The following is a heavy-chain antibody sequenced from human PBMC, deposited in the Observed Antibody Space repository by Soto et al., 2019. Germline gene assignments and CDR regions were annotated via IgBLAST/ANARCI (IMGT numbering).Heavy chain of an antibody. D-gene: IGHD1-1*01. Sequence: HPGGSLRLSCSASGFTFSSYTMGWVRLTPGKGLEWLSSIFAGSGNSDYADSVTGRFTISRDNSKNILYLQMNNLGVEDTATYFWARDRQPDGIWTLDAWGQGTLGTFSS. V-gene: IGHV3-23*01. J-gene: IGHJ5*02. CDR3: ARDRQPDGIWTLDA. CDR1: GFTFSSYT. CDR2: IFAGSGNS.